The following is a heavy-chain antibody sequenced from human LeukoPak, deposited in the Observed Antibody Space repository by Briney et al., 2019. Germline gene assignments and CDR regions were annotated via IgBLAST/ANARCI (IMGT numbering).Heavy chain of an antibody. CDR1: GGSISSYF. V-gene: IGHV4-59*08. CDR2: IYYSGST. J-gene: IGHJ4*02. D-gene: IGHD4-11*01. Sequence: SETLSLTCTVSGGSISSYFWSWIRQPPGKGLEWIGYIYYSGSTNYNPSLKSRVTISVDTSKNQFSLKLSSVTAADTAVYYCARSGYSNYDYWGQGTLVTVSS. CDR3: ARSGYSNYDY.